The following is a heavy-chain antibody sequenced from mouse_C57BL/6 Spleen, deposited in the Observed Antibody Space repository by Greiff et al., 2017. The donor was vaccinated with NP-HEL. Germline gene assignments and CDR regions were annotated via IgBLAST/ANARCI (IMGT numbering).Heavy chain of an antibody. D-gene: IGHD1-1*01. CDR1: GFTFSDYG. CDR3: ARQNYGSSYAWFAY. CDR2: ISSGSSTI. Sequence: EVKVVESGGGLVKPGGSLKLSCAASGFTFSDYGMHWVRQAPEKGLEWVAYISSGSSTIYYADTVKGRFTISRDNAKNTLFLQMTSLRSEDTAMYYCARQNYGSSYAWFAYWGQGTLVTVSA. J-gene: IGHJ3*01. V-gene: IGHV5-17*01.